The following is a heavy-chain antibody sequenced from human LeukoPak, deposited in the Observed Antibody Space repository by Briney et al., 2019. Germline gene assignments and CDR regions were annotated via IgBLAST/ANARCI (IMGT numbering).Heavy chain of an antibody. J-gene: IGHJ4*02. V-gene: IGHV4-59*01. Sequence: PSETLSLTCTVSGGSISSYYWSWIRQPPGKGLEWIGYIYYSGSTNYSPSLKSRVTISVDTSKNQFSLKLSSVTAADTAVYYCARDRGYSYGYGYWGQGTLVTVSS. CDR2: IYYSGST. CDR3: ARDRGYSYGYGY. CDR1: GGSISSYY. D-gene: IGHD5-18*01.